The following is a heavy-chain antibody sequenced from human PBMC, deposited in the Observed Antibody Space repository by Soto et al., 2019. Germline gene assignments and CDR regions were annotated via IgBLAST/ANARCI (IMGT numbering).Heavy chain of an antibody. CDR2: ISGSGGSH. V-gene: IGHV3-23*01. J-gene: IGHJ4*02. D-gene: IGHD1-26*01. CDR1: GFTXXSXX. Sequence: GGSLRLSCAASGFTXXSXXXXXXXQAPGKGLEWVSGISGSGGSHYHADSVKGRFTISRDNSKNTLYLQMNSLRAEDTAVYYCAKVAGRKMGSPFDYWGQGTLVTVSS. CDR3: AKVAGRKMGSPFDY.